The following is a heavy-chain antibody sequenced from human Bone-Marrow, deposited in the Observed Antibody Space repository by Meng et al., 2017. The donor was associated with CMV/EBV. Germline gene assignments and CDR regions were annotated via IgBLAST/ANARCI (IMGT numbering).Heavy chain of an antibody. CDR3: ARVAAAGRGMDV. J-gene: IGHJ6*02. CDR2: ISYDGGLK. Sequence: GESLKISCAASGFTFSSHAMHWVRQAPGTGLEWVAMISYDGGLKHYADPVKGRFTISRDNAKNSLFLQMNSLRAEDTAVYYCARVAAAGRGMDVWGPGTTVTVSS. CDR1: GFTFSSHA. D-gene: IGHD6-13*01. V-gene: IGHV3-30*04.